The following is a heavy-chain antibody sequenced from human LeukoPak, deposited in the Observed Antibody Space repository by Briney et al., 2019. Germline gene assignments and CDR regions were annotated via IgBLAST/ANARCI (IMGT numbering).Heavy chain of an antibody. J-gene: IGHJ4*02. CDR2: ISSSSSYI. Sequence: GGSLRLSCAASGFTFSSYSMNWVRQALGKGLEWVSSISSSSSYIYYADSVKGRFTISRDNSKNTLYLQMNSLRAEDTAVYYCAKHGLPLVVISAPLDYWGQGTLVTVSS. D-gene: IGHD2-15*01. CDR3: AKHGLPLVVISAPLDY. V-gene: IGHV3-21*01. CDR1: GFTFSSYS.